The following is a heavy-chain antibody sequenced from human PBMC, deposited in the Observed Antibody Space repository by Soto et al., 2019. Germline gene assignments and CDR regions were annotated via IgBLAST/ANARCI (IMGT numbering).Heavy chain of an antibody. D-gene: IGHD6-19*01. V-gene: IGHV3-23*01. CDR2: ISGSGGST. J-gene: IGHJ1*01. Sequence: PGGSLRLSCAASGFTFSSYAMSWVRQAPGKGLEWVSAISGSGGSTYYADSVKGRFTISRDNSKNTLYLQMNSLRAEDTAVYYCAESSGSYRGYFQHRGQRTLVTGSS. CDR3: AESSGSYRGYFQH. CDR1: GFTFSSYA.